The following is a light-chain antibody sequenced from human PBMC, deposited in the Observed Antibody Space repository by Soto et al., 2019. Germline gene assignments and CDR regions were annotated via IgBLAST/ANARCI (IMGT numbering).Light chain of an antibody. Sequence: EIVLTQSPGTLSLSPGERATLSCRASQSVSSAYLAWYQQSPGQAPRLLIYGASSRATGIPDSVSGSGSGTDFTLTIRRLEPEDFALYYCHPSGSSPLTFCGGTQVEIQ. CDR2: GAS. V-gene: IGKV3-20*01. CDR1: QSVSSAY. CDR3: HPSGSSPLT. J-gene: IGKJ4*01.